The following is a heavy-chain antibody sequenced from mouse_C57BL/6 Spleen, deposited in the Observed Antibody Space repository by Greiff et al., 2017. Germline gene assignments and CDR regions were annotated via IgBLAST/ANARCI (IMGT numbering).Heavy chain of an antibody. CDR2: INPGSGGT. Sequence: QVQLQQSGAELVRPGTSVKVSCKASGYAFTNYLIEWVKQRPGQGLEWIGVINPGSGGTNYNEKFKGKATLTADKSSSTAYMQLSSLTSEASAVYFCARGYYYDSSYYYAMDYWGQGTSVTVSS. CDR3: ARGYYYDSSYYYAMDY. CDR1: GYAFTNYL. J-gene: IGHJ4*01. D-gene: IGHD1-1*01. V-gene: IGHV1-54*01.